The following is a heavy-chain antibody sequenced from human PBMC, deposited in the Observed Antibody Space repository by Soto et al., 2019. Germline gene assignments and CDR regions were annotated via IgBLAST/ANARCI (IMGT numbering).Heavy chain of an antibody. D-gene: IGHD2-15*01. CDR2: IYYSGST. J-gene: IGHJ6*02. Sequence: SETLSLTCSVSGGSITSNDYYWSWIRQPPGKGLEWIGYIYYSGSTYYNPSLKSRVTTSVDTSKNQFSLKLSSVTAADTAVYYCARAPGYCSGASCVHYYGLDVWGQGTTVTVS. CDR1: GGSITSNDYY. V-gene: IGHV4-30-4*01. CDR3: ARAPGYCSGASCVHYYGLDV.